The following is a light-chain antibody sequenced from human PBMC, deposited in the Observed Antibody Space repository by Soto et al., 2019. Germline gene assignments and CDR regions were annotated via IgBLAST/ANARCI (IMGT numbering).Light chain of an antibody. CDR1: QSVSSSY. V-gene: IGKV3-20*01. J-gene: IGKJ4*01. CDR3: QQYGSFSPWT. CDR2: GAS. Sequence: EIVLTQSPGTLSLSPGERATLSCRASQSVSSSYLAWYQQKPGQAPRLLIYGASSRATGIPDRFSGSGSGTDFTLTISRLEPEDFAVYYCQQYGSFSPWTFGGGTKVEIK.